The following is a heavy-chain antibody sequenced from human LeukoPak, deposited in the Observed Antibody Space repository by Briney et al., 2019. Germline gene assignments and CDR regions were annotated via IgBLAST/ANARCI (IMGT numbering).Heavy chain of an antibody. CDR3: ARVGRGIAAAGRGY. J-gene: IGHJ4*02. V-gene: IGHV3-7*01. D-gene: IGHD6-13*01. CDR2: IKQDGSEK. Sequence: GGSLRLSCAASGFTFSSYWMSWVRQAPGKGLEWVANIKQDGSEKYYVDSVKGRFTISRDNAKNTLYLQMNSLRAEDTAVYYCARVGRGIAAAGRGYWGQGTLVTVSS. CDR1: GFTFSSYW.